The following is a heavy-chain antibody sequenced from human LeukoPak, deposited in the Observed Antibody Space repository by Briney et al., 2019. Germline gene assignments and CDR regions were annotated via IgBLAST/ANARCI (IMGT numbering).Heavy chain of an antibody. J-gene: IGHJ4*02. V-gene: IGHV3-23*01. D-gene: IGHD5-24*01. CDR2: ISASGGTT. Sequence: GGSLRLSCAASGFTFSNYAMNWVRQAPGKGLEWVSGISASGGTTNYADSVKGRFTISRDNSNNTLYPQMNSLRAEDTAVYYCAKDARRDGYSYDYWGQGTLVTVSS. CDR1: GFTFSNYA. CDR3: AKDARRDGYSYDY.